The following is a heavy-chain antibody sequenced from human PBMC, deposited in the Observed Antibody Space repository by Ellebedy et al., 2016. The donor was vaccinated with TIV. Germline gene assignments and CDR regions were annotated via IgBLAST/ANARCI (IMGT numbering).Heavy chain of an antibody. CDR3: ARDLDKSSGWYGGAAY. Sequence: GESLKISCAASGFTFSNYAMNWVRQAPGKGLEWVSGITSSGDSTYYADSVKGRFTISRDNSKNTVYLEMNSLRAEDTALYYCARDLDKSSGWYGGAAYWGQGTQVTVSS. J-gene: IGHJ4*02. V-gene: IGHV3-23*01. CDR2: ITSSGDST. CDR1: GFTFSNYA. D-gene: IGHD6-19*01.